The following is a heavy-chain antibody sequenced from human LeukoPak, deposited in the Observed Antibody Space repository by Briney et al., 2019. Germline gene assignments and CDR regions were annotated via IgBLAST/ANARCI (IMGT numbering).Heavy chain of an antibody. CDR3: AKGGSDIVVNRGFDY. D-gene: IGHD2-15*01. CDR2: VNINGGST. J-gene: IGHJ4*02. V-gene: IGHV3-64*04. CDR1: GFTFTNYA. Sequence: GGSLRLSCSASGFTFTNYAMHWVRQAPGKGLEYVSGVNINGGSTYYADSVKGRFSISRDSSKNTLYLQMNSLRAEDTAVYYCAKGGSDIVVNRGFDYWGQGTLVTVSS.